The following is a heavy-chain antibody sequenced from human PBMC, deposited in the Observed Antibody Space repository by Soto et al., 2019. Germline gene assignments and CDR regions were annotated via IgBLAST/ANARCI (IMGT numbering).Heavy chain of an antibody. D-gene: IGHD3-22*01. J-gene: IGHJ6*02. V-gene: IGHV3-30-3*01. CDR1: GFTFSSFA. CDR3: ARDGVVAGYYYGMDV. Sequence: GGSLRLSCAASGFTFSSFAMHWVRQAPGKGLEWVAVISYDGNNKYYAESVKGRFTISRDNSKNTLYLQMNSLRPEDTAVYYCARDGVVAGYYYGMDVWGQGTTVTVSS. CDR2: ISYDGNNK.